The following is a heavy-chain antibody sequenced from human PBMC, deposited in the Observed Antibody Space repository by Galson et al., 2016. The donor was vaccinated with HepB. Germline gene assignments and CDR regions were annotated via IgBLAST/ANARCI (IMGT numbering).Heavy chain of an antibody. Sequence: SLRLSCAASGFTFSSYAMSWVRQAPGKGLEWVSLINNSGGSTYYVDSVKGRFTISRDNSKNTLYLQMNSLRAEDTALYYCAKNYDGSGSYGCVDVWGQGTTVVVSS. J-gene: IGHJ6*02. CDR3: AKNYDGSGSYGCVDV. D-gene: IGHD3-10*01. V-gene: IGHV3-23*01. CDR1: GFTFSSYA. CDR2: INNSGGST.